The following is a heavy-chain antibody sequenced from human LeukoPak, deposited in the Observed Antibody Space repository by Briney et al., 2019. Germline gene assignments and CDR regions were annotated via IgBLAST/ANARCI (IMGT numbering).Heavy chain of an antibody. V-gene: IGHV5-51*07. D-gene: IGHD3-10*01. CDR2: IYPGDSDT. J-gene: IGHJ5*02. CDR1: GYSFSSYW. Sequence: GESLKISCKGSGYSFSSYWIAWVHQMPGKGLEWMGIIYPGDSDTRYSPSFQGQVTISADKSISTAYLQWSSLRASDTAMYYCASLGSGSYYREFDPWGQGTLVAVSS. CDR3: ASLGSGSYYREFDP.